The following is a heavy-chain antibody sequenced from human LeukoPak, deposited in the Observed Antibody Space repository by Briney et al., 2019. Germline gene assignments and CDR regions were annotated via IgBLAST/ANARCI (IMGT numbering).Heavy chain of an antibody. D-gene: IGHD1-26*01. CDR2: ISWDGGST. J-gene: IGHJ4*02. CDR1: GFTFDDYA. V-gene: IGHV3-43D*03. Sequence: GGSLRLSCAASGFTFDDYAMHWVRKAPGKGLEWVSLISWDGGSTYYADSVKGRFTISRDNSKNSLYLQMNSLRAEDTALYYCAKDRELLTGAGIDYWGQGTLVTVSS. CDR3: AKDRELLTGAGIDY.